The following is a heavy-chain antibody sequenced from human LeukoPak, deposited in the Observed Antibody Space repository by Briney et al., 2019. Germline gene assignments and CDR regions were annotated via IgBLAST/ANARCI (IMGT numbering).Heavy chain of an antibody. CDR3: AKRGVVIRVILVGFHKQAYYFDS. J-gene: IGHJ4*02. CDR1: GITLSNYG. Sequence: PGGSLRLSCAVSGITLSNYGMSWVRQAPGKGLEWVAGISDSGDSTNYADSVKGRFTISRDNAKNTLYLQMNSLRAEDTAVYFCAKRGVVIRVILVGFHKQAYYFDSWGQGALVTVSS. CDR2: ISDSGDST. D-gene: IGHD3-10*01. V-gene: IGHV3-23*01.